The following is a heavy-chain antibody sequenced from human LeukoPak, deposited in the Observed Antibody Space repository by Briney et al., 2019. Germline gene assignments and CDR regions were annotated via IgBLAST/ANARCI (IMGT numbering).Heavy chain of an antibody. D-gene: IGHD6-19*01. J-gene: IGHJ4*02. Sequence: TGGSLRLSCAASGFTFDDYGMSWVRQAPGKGLEWVSAINWNGGSTGYADSVKGRFTISRDNAKNSLYLQMNSLRAEDTVLYYCARARLEQWLAPFDYWGQGTLATVSS. CDR1: GFTFDDYG. CDR2: INWNGGST. V-gene: IGHV3-20*04. CDR3: ARARLEQWLAPFDY.